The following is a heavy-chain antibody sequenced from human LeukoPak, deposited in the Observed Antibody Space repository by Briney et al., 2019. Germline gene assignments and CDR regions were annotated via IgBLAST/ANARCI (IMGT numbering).Heavy chain of an antibody. CDR3: GKTTVGSSSRQKLAWPVEY. CDR1: GFTFGSHA. D-gene: IGHD6-13*01. Sequence: GGSLRLSCEASGFTFGSHAMHWVRQAPGKGLEWVAGIFGSGGSPHYADPVKGRFTISRDNSRNTVYLEISSLRDEDTAVYYCGKTTVGSSSRQKLAWPVEYWGQGTLVTVSS. CDR2: IFGSGGSP. J-gene: IGHJ4*02. V-gene: IGHV3-23*01.